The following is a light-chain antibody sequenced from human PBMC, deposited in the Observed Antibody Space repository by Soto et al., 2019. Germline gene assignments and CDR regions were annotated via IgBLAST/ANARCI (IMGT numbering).Light chain of an antibody. CDR2: MAS. J-gene: IGKJ1*01. Sequence: IQMTQSPSTLSASAGDRVTITCRASQNISPYLAWYQQKPGKAPKLLIYMASSLQSGVPSRFSRSGSGTEFTLTIRSLQPDDFATYYCQQSNSYPWTFGHGTQVDIK. CDR1: QNISPY. CDR3: QQSNSYPWT. V-gene: IGKV1-5*03.